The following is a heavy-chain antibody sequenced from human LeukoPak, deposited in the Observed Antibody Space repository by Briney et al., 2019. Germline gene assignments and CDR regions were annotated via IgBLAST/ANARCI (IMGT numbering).Heavy chain of an antibody. CDR2: ISSSGSTI. Sequence: PGGSLRLSCAASGFTFSSYEMNWVRQAPGKGLEWVSYISSSGSTIYYADSVKGRFTISRDNAKNSLCLQMNSLRAEDTAVYYCARWYYYETSGLYYGSFDNWGQGTLVTVSS. CDR1: GFTFSSYE. D-gene: IGHD3-22*01. CDR3: ARWYYYETSGLYYGSFDN. V-gene: IGHV3-48*03. J-gene: IGHJ5*02.